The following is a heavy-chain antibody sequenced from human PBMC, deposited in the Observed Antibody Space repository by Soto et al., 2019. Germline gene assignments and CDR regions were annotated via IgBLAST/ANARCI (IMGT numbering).Heavy chain of an antibody. D-gene: IGHD5-18*01. CDR2: INHSGST. CDR1: GGSFSGYY. J-gene: IGHJ3*02. CDR3: ARELIHSDAFDI. V-gene: IGHV4-34*01. Sequence: QVQLQQWGAGLLKPSETLSLTCAVYGGSFSGYYWSWIRQPPGKGLEWIGEINHSGSTNYNPSLKSRVTISVDTSNNQFSLKLSSVTAADTAVYYCARELIHSDAFDIWGQGTMVTVSS.